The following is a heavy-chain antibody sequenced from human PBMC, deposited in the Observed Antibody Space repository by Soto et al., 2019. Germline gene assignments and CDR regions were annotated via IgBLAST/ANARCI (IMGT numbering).Heavy chain of an antibody. D-gene: IGHD6-13*01. CDR1: GYTFTSHY. V-gene: IGHV1-46*01. Sequence: ASVKVSCKASGYTFTSHYMHWVRQAPGQGLEWMGIINPSGGSTSYAQKFQGRVTMTRDTSTSTVYMELSSLRSEDTAVYYCARERGGAAAGTYYYGMDVWGQGTTVTVSS. J-gene: IGHJ6*02. CDR3: ARERGGAAAGTYYYGMDV. CDR2: INPSGGST.